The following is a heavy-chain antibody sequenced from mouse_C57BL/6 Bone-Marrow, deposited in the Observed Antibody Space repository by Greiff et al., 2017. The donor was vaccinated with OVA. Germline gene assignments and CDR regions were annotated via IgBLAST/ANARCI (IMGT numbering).Heavy chain of an antibody. Sequence: EVKLVESGGGLVKPGGSLKLSCAASGFTFSSYAMSWVRQTPEKRLEWVATISDGGSYTYYPDNVKGRFTISRDNAKNNLYLQMSHLKSEDTAMYYCAREYDSSGSFAYWGHGTLVTVSA. D-gene: IGHD3-2*02. CDR2: ISDGGSYT. J-gene: IGHJ3*01. CDR1: GFTFSSYA. CDR3: AREYDSSGSFAY. V-gene: IGHV5-4*01.